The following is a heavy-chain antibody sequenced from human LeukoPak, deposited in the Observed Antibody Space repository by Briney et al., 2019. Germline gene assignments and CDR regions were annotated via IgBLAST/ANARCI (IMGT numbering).Heavy chain of an antibody. CDR3: ARGRFELPF. Sequence: PSETLSLTCTVSGGSISNYYWSWIRRPPGKGLESIGYIYYSGSTNYDPSLKSRVTISVDMSKNQFSLELNSVTAADTAVYYCARGRFELPFWGQGTLVTVSS. J-gene: IGHJ4*02. V-gene: IGHV4-59*01. CDR1: GGSISNYY. D-gene: IGHD2-15*01. CDR2: IYYSGST.